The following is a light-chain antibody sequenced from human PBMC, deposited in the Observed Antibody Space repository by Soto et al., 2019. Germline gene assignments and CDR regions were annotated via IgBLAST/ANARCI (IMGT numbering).Light chain of an antibody. Sequence: IVMTQSPTTLSVSTGERATLSCRASQSVSTNLAWYQQKPGQVPSLLIYGASTRASGIPARFSGSGSGTEFTLTIGSLQSEDFAVYYCQQYSSSPSFCQGTRLEI. J-gene: IGKJ5*01. CDR3: QQYSSSPS. V-gene: IGKV3-15*01. CDR2: GAS. CDR1: QSVSTN.